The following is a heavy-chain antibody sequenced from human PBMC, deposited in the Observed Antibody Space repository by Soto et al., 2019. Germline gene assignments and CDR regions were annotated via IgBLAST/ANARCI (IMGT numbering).Heavy chain of an antibody. V-gene: IGHV3-53*01. CDR2: IYSGGST. D-gene: IGHD2-2*01. Sequence: GSLRLSCAASGFTVSSNYMSWVRQAPGKGLEWVSVIYSGGSTYYADSVKGRFTISRDNSKNTLYLQMNSLRAEDTAVYYCARTRGYCSSTSCYDAFDIWGQGTMVTVSS. CDR1: GFTVSSNY. CDR3: ARTRGYCSSTSCYDAFDI. J-gene: IGHJ3*02.